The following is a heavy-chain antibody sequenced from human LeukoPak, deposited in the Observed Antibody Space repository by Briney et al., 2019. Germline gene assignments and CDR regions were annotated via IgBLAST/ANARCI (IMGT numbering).Heavy chain of an antibody. D-gene: IGHD3-22*01. J-gene: IGHJ5*02. Sequence: GESLKISCKGSGYSFTSYWIGWVRQVPGKGLEWMGIIYPGDPDTRYSPSFQGQVTISADKSISTAYLQWSSLKASDTAMYYCARQNPWLLGGPNWFDPWGQGTLVTVSS. CDR1: GYSFTSYW. V-gene: IGHV5-51*01. CDR2: IYPGDPDT. CDR3: ARQNPWLLGGPNWFDP.